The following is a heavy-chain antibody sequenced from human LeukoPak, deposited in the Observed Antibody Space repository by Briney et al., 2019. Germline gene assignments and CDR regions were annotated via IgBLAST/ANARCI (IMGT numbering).Heavy chain of an antibody. D-gene: IGHD2-2*01. V-gene: IGHV1-18*01. CDR1: GYTFTSYG. Sequence: AAVKVSCKASGYTFTSYGISWVRQAPGQGREGMGGISAYKGNTNYAQKLQGRDTITTHTSTSTAYMELRGLRSDDTAVYYCARHTRVPAAQPLYMDVWGKGTTVTVSS. CDR3: ARHTRVPAAQPLYMDV. J-gene: IGHJ6*03. CDR2: ISAYKGNT.